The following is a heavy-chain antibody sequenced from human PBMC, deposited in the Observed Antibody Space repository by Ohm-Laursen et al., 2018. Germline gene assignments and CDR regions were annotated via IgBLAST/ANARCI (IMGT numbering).Heavy chain of an antibody. J-gene: IGHJ6*02. CDR3: VKERRQYCINGICGNRSGDYGMDV. V-gene: IGHV3-9*01. Sequence: SSLRLSCAASGFTFDDYAMHWVRQAPGKGLEWVSGINWNSGSIGYADSVKGRFTISRDNAKDSLYLQMNNVRIEDTALYYCVKERRQYCINGICGNRSGDYGMDVWGQGTSVTVSS. CDR2: INWNSGSI. CDR1: GFTFDDYA. D-gene: IGHD2-8*01.